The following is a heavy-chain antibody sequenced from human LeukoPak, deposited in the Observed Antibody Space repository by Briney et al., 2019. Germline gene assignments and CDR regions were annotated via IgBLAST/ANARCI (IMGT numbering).Heavy chain of an antibody. D-gene: IGHD5-24*01. CDR3: ARLEMATTRAFDY. CDR1: GFTVSSNY. V-gene: IGHV3-66*04. J-gene: IGHJ4*02. CDR2: IYSGGST. Sequence: GGSLRLSCAASGFTVSSNYMSWVRQAPGKGLEWVSVIYSGGSTYYADSVKGRFTISRDNSKNTLYLQMNSLRAEDTAVYYRARLEMATTRAFDYWGQGTLVTVSS.